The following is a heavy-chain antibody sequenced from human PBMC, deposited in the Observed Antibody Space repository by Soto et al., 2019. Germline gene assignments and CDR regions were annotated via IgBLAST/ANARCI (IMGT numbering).Heavy chain of an antibody. J-gene: IGHJ5*02. CDR1: GGSFSGYY. CDR2: VNDSGST. CDR3: AIGRKYQLVNTKFNWFDP. Sequence: QVQLQQWGAGLLKPSETLSLTCAVYGGSFSGYYWNWIRQPPGKGLEWIGEVNDSGSTNYKPSLKSRVAISVDKSKNQFSLRLSSVTAADTAVYYCAIGRKYQLVNTKFNWFDPWGQGTLVTVSS. V-gene: IGHV4-34*01. D-gene: IGHD2-2*01.